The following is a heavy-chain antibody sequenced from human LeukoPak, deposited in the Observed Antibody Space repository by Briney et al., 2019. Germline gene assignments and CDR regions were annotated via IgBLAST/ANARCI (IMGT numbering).Heavy chain of an antibody. D-gene: IGHD2-2*01. Sequence: SVKVSCKASGYTFTDYYMHWVRQAPGQGLEWMGGIIPIFGTANYAQKFQGRVTITADESTSTAYMELSSLRSEDTAVYYCARDTKRWGQGTLVTVSS. V-gene: IGHV1-69*13. CDR1: GYTFTDYY. J-gene: IGHJ4*02. CDR3: ARDTKR. CDR2: IIPIFGTA.